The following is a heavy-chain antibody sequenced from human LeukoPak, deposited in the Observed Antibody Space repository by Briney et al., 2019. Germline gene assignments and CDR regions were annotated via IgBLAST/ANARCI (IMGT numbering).Heavy chain of an antibody. V-gene: IGHV3-7*01. J-gene: IGHJ4*02. CDR2: IKTDGGEK. D-gene: IGHD7-27*01. CDR3: ARDYVWGSPESDY. Sequence: GGSLTLSCVASGFSFNNYWMSWFRQAPGKGLEWVGNIKTDGGEKYYVDSVRGRFTISRDNAKNSLYLQMNSLRAEDTAVYYCARDYVWGSPESDYWGQGTLVTVSS. CDR1: GFSFNNYW.